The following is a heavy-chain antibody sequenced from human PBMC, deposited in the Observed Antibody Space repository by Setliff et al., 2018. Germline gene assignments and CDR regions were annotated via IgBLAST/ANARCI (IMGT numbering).Heavy chain of an antibody. CDR1: GGTFSDYH. Sequence: LSLTCAAYGGTFSDYHWTWIRQSPEKGLEWIGEINRRGSTNYNPSLKSRVTISFDTSRNQFSLELSSVTAADTAVYYCARHATYYYGSGNLPFDHWAQGSLVTVSS. V-gene: IGHV4-34*01. CDR2: INRRGST. D-gene: IGHD3-10*01. CDR3: ARHATYYYGSGNLPFDH. J-gene: IGHJ4*02.